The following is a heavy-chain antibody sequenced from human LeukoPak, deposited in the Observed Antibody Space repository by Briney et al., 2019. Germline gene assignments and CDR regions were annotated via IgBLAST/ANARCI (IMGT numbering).Heavy chain of an antibody. CDR3: ARAPGPGSSSWYVDH. D-gene: IGHD6-13*01. Sequence: PSQTLSLTCTVSGGSISSGGYYWSWIRQPPGKGLEWIGYIYHSGSTYYNPFLKRRVTISVDRSKNQFSLKLSSVTAADTAVYYCARAPGPGSSSWYVDHWGQGTLVTVSS. CDR2: IYHSGST. J-gene: IGHJ4*02. CDR1: GGSISSGGYY. V-gene: IGHV4-30-2*01.